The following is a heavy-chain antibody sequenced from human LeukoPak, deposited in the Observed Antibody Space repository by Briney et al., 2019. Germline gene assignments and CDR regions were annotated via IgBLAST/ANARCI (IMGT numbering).Heavy chain of an antibody. Sequence: ASVKVSCTASGYIFTSYDIIWVRQATGQGLEWMGWMNTNSGNTGYAQKFQGRVTMTRNTSISTAYMELSSLRSEDTAVYYCARGRNLRNQLLSLNWFDPWGQGTLVTVSS. V-gene: IGHV1-8*01. D-gene: IGHD2-2*01. CDR2: MNTNSGNT. CDR3: ARGRNLRNQLLSLNWFDP. CDR1: GYIFTSYD. J-gene: IGHJ5*02.